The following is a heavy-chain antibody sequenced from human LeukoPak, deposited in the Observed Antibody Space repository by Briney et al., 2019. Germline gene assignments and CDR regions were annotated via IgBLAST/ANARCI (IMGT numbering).Heavy chain of an antibody. CDR3: ARQLSGWNDADPY. Sequence: PGGSLRLSCAASGFTFSSYWMSWVRQAPGKGLEWVANIKEDGSRNHYVDSVKGRFTISRDNAKSSLYLQMNSLRVEDTAVYYCARQLSGWNDADPYWGQGTLVTVSS. V-gene: IGHV3-7*05. CDR2: IKEDGSRN. J-gene: IGHJ4*02. D-gene: IGHD1-1*01. CDR1: GFTFSSYW.